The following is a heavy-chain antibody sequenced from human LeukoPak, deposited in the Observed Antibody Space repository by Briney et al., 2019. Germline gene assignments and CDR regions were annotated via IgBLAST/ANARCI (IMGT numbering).Heavy chain of an antibody. J-gene: IGHJ4*02. V-gene: IGHV1-2*02. CDR1: GYTFTSYY. CDR3: ARGGYGIVGASKGIDY. Sequence: GASVKVSCKASGYTFTSYYMHWVRQAPGQGLEWMGWINPNSGGTNYAQKFQGRVTMTRDTSISTAYMELSRLRSDDTAVYYCARGGYGIVGASKGIDYWGQGTLVTVSS. D-gene: IGHD1-26*01. CDR2: INPNSGGT.